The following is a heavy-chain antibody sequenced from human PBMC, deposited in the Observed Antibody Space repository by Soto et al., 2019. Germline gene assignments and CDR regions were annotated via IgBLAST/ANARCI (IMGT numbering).Heavy chain of an antibody. D-gene: IGHD3-9*01. V-gene: IGHV3-30*04. Sequence: GGSLRLSCAASGFTFSSYAMHWVRQAPGKGLEWVAVISYDGSNKYYADSVKGRFTISRDNSKNMLYLQMNSLRAEDTAVYYCARAVDLYWYFDLWGRGTLVTVSS. CDR1: GFTFSSYA. CDR3: ARAVDLYWYFDL. CDR2: ISYDGSNK. J-gene: IGHJ2*01.